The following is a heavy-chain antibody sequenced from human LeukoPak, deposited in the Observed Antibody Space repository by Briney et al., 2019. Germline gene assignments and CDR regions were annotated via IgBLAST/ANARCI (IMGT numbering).Heavy chain of an antibody. CDR3: TTDYAGYNTQFDY. CDR1: GFTFSNAW. D-gene: IGHD5-24*01. V-gene: IGHV3-15*07. CDR2: IKSKTDGGTT. J-gene: IGHJ4*02. Sequence: GGSLRLSCAASGFTFSNAWMNWVRQAPGKGLEWVGRIKSKTDGGTTDYAAPVKGRFTISRDDSKNTLYLQMSSLKTEDTAVYYCTTDYAGYNTQFDYWGQGTLVTVSS.